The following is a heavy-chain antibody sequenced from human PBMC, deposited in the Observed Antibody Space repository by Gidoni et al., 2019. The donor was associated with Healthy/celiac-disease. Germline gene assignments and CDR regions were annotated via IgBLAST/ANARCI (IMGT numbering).Heavy chain of an antibody. CDR1: GGSISSYY. Sequence: QVQLQESGPGLVKPSETLSLTCTVSGGSISSYYWSWIRQPPGKGLEWIGYIYYSGSTNYNPSLKSRVTISVDTSKNQFSLKLSSVTAADTAVYYCARGRREIGEFYYYYGMDVWGQGTTVTVSS. CDR2: IYYSGST. CDR3: ARGRREIGEFYYYYGMDV. D-gene: IGHD3-10*01. J-gene: IGHJ6*02. V-gene: IGHV4-59*01.